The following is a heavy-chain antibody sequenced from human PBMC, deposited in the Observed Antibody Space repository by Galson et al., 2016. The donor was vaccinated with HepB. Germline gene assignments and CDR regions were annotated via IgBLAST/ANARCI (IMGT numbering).Heavy chain of an antibody. J-gene: IGHJ4*02. CDR1: GFAFSSYW. V-gene: IGHV3-74*01. CDR3: ARGGYDGYEIDY. D-gene: IGHD5-12*01. Sequence: SLRLSCAASGFAFSSYWMYWVRQPPGKGLVWVSRINSDGSRRTYADSVKGRFTISRDNARNKLYLQMDSLRAEDTAVYYCARGGYDGYEIDYWGQGTLVSVSS. CDR2: INSDGSRR.